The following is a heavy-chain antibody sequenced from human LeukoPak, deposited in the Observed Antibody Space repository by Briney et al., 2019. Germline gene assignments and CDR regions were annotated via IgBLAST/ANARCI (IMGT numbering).Heavy chain of an antibody. CDR1: GFSFYDNYQY. V-gene: IGHV1-2*02. Sequence: GASVKVSCKASGFSFYDNYQYLYWVQQAPGQGLESMGCIHPKSGNTEYPQKFQGRVTLTRDTSINTAYMELRDLTSDDTAVYFCARDGPSGTPEFDYWGQGTLVTVSS. CDR3: ARDGPSGTPEFDY. CDR2: IHPKSGNT. J-gene: IGHJ4*02.